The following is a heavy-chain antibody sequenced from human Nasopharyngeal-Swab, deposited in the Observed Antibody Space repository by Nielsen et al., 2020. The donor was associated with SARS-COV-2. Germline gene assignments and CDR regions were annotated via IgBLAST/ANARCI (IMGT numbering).Heavy chain of an antibody. J-gene: IGHJ6*04. D-gene: IGHD2-2*01. CDR2: IYYSRST. Sequence: SATLSLICTVSGGSISTDNYYWIWIRQHPVKGLEWVGFIYYSRSTYYNPSLKSRLTMSVDTSRKRFALKVNSVIAAETAMYDGAIGPGSLVPAVYLLDVWGEGTTVAVSS. CDR1: GGSISTDNYY. CDR3: AIGPGSLVPAVYLLDV. V-gene: IGHV4-31*03.